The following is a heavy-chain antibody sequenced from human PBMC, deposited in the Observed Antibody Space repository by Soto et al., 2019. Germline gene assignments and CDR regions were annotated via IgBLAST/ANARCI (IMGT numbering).Heavy chain of an antibody. CDR3: ARELLQGTYSSSWRYYYYGMDV. Sequence: GGSLRLSCAASGFTFSSYAMHWVRQAPGKGLEWVAVISYDGSNKYYADSVKGRFTISRDNSKNTLYLQMNSLRAEDTAVYYCARELLQGTYSSSWRYYYYGMDVWGQGTTVTVSS. V-gene: IGHV3-30-3*01. CDR1: GFTFSSYA. J-gene: IGHJ6*02. CDR2: ISYDGSNK. D-gene: IGHD6-13*01.